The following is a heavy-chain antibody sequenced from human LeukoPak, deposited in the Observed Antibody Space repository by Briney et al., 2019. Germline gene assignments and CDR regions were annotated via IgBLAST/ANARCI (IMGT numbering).Heavy chain of an antibody. J-gene: IGHJ4*02. CDR1: GYTFTGYY. Sequence: ASVKVSCKASGYTFTGYYMHWVRQAPGQGLEWMGWINPNSGGTNYAQKFQGRVTMTRDTSISTAYMELNRLRSDDTAMYYCARRQYYDSSGYDYWGQGTLVTVSS. V-gene: IGHV1-2*02. CDR3: ARRQYYDSSGYDY. D-gene: IGHD3-22*01. CDR2: INPNSGGT.